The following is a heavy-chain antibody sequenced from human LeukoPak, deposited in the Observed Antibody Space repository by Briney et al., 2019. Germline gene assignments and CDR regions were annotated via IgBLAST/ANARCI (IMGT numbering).Heavy chain of an antibody. CDR2: ISSSSSYI. CDR3: ARDRWGYSSSGGYYFDY. CDR1: GFTFSSYS. Sequence: PGGSLRLSCAASGFTFSSYSMNWVRQAPGKGLEWVSSISSSSSYIYYADSVKGRFTISRDNAKNSLYLQMNSLRAEDTAVYYCARDRWGYSSSGGYYFDYWGQGTLVTVSS. J-gene: IGHJ4*02. V-gene: IGHV3-21*01. D-gene: IGHD6-13*01.